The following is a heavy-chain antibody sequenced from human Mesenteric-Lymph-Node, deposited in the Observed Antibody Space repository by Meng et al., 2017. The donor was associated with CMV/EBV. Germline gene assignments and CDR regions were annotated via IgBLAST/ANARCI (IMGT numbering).Heavy chain of an antibody. D-gene: IGHD6-13*01. CDR1: DGSIGSSSYY. CDR3: ARRVGSWRNPIDY. CDR2: IYYSGNT. J-gene: IGHJ4*02. Sequence: SETLSLTCIVSDGSIGSSSYYWGWIRQPPGKGLEWIGSIYYSGNTNYNPSLRSRVTISVDTSKNQFSLKLSSVTAADTAVYYCARRVGSWRNPIDYWGQGTLVTVSS. V-gene: IGHV4-39*01.